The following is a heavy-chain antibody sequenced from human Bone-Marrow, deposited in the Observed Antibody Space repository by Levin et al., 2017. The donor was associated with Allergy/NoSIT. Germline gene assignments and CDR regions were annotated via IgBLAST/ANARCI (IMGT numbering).Heavy chain of an antibody. CDR1: GFTFSSYA. J-gene: IGHJ4*02. CDR2: ISYDGSNK. Sequence: QPGESLKISCAASGFTFSSYAMHWVRQAPGKGLEWVAVISYDGSNKYYADSVKGRFTISRDNSKNTLYLQMNSLRAEDTAVYYCARGVGVTMIVVVIHWGQGTLVTVSS. V-gene: IGHV3-30*04. D-gene: IGHD3-22*01. CDR3: ARGVGVTMIVVVIH.